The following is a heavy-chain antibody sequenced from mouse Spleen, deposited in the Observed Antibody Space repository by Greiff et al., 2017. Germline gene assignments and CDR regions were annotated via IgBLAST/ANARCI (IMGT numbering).Heavy chain of an antibody. CDR3: ARSGPMIRGYAMDY. Sequence: QVHVKQPGTELVKPGASVKLSCKASGYTFTSYWMHWVKQRPGQGLEWIGNINPSNGGTNYNEKFKSKATLTVDKSSSTAYMQLSSLTSEDSAVYYCARSGPMIRGYAMDYWGQGTSVTVSS. CDR2: INPSNGGT. CDR1: GYTFTSYW. V-gene: IGHV1-53*01. D-gene: IGHD2-4*01. J-gene: IGHJ4*01.